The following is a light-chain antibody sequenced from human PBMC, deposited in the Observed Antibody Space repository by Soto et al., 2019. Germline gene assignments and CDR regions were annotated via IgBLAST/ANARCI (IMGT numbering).Light chain of an antibody. CDR3: QQSYSTPPWT. CDR1: QSISSY. J-gene: IGKJ1*01. CDR2: AAS. Sequence: DIQMTQSPSSLSASVGDRVTITCRASQSISSYLNWYQQKPGKAPKLLIYAASSLQSGVPSRFSCSGSGTDFTLPISSLQPEDFATYYCQQSYSTPPWTFGQGTKVEIK. V-gene: IGKV1-39*01.